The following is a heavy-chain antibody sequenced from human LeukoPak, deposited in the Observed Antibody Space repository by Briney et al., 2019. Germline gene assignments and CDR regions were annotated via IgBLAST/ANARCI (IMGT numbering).Heavy chain of an antibody. J-gene: IGHJ5*02. Sequence: SEKVSCKASGFTFTSSAMQWVRQARGQRLEWIGWIVVGSGNTNYAQKFQERVTITRDMSTSTAYMELSSLRSEDTAVYYCAAVGYYGSGSPGFDPWGQGTLVTVSS. CDR1: GFTFTSSA. D-gene: IGHD3-10*01. V-gene: IGHV1-58*02. CDR3: AAVGYYGSGSPGFDP. CDR2: IVVGSGNT.